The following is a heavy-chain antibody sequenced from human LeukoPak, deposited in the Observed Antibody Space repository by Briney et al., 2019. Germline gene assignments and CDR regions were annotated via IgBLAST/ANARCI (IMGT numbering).Heavy chain of an antibody. V-gene: IGHV4-4*07. CDR2: IYTRGST. D-gene: IGHD2-15*01. J-gene: IGHJ3*02. CDR3: ARGRYCSADICSGGDAFDI. Sequence: PSETLSLTCTVSGGSINNYYWSWIRQPAGKGLEWIGRIYTRGSTNYNPSLQSRVTMSVDTSKNQFSLMLSSVTGADTAVYYCARGRYCSADICSGGDAFDIWGQGTMVSVSS. CDR1: GGSINNYY.